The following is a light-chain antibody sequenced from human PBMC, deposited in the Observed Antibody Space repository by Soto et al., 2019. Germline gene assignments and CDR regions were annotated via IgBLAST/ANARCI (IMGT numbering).Light chain of an antibody. CDR3: QQYHTYSIT. V-gene: IGKV1-5*01. Sequence: DIHMTHAPCTLSASVGDRVTITCRASQTISSWLAWYQQKQGKAPNLLIYDASTLERGVPSRLSGTGYGTELTITIDRMQTDDFETYYCQQYHTYSITFGQGTRLEIK. CDR2: DAS. J-gene: IGKJ5*01. CDR1: QTISSW.